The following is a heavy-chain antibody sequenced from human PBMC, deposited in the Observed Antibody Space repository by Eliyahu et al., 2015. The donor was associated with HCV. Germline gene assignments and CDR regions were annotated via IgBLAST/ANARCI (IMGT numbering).Heavy chain of an antibody. CDR3: ARDIVGAAAFDI. J-gene: IGHJ3*02. V-gene: IGHV3-48*01. CDR2: ISSSSRAI. Sequence: EVQLVESGGALVQPGGSLRLSCAAXXFPFSSYNMNWVRQAPGKGLGWVSYISSSSRAIYHADSVKGRFTISRDNAKNSLYLQMSSLRAEDTAVYYCARDIVGAAAFDIWGQGTMVTVSS. CDR1: XFPFSSYN. D-gene: IGHD1-26*01.